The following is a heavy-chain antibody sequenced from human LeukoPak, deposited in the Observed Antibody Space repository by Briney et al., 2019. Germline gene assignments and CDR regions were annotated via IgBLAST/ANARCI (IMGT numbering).Heavy chain of an antibody. Sequence: GASVKVSCKASGYTFTGYYLHWVRRAPGQGLEWMGWINPDTGGTNYAQKFQDRVTMTRDTSVTTASMDLSRLTSDDTAVYYCARGRFLEWLYLGYWGPGTLVTVSS. D-gene: IGHD3-3*01. CDR1: GYTFTGYY. CDR3: ARGRFLEWLYLGY. J-gene: IGHJ4*02. V-gene: IGHV1-2*02. CDR2: INPDTGGT.